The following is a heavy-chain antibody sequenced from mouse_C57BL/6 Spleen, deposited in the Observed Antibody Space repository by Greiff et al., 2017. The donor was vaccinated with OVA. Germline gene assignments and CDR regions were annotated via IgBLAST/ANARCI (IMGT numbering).Heavy chain of an antibody. CDR1: GYTFTDYY. CDR2: IYPGSGNT. V-gene: IGHV1-76*01. J-gene: IGHJ4*01. Sequence: VQLVESGAELVRPGASVKLSCKASGYTFTDYYINWVKQRPGQGLEWIARIYPGSGNTYYNEKFKGKATLTAEKSSSTAYMQLSSLTSEDSAVYFCARWGDGYAYAMDYWGQGTSVTVSS. CDR3: ARWGDGYAYAMDY. D-gene: IGHD2-2*01.